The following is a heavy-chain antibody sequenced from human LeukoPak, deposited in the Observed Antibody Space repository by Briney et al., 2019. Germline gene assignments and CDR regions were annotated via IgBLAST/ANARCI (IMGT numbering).Heavy chain of an antibody. D-gene: IGHD3-22*01. J-gene: IGHJ6*02. V-gene: IGHV4-34*01. CDR2: INHSGST. CDR3: AGTYYYDSSGYYALDV. CDR1: GGSFSGYY. Sequence: SETLSLTCAVYGGSFSGYYWSWIRQPPGKGLEWIGEINHSGSTNYNPSLKSRVTISVDTSKNQFSLKLSSVTAADTAVYYCAGTYYYDSSGYYALDVWGQGTTVTVSS.